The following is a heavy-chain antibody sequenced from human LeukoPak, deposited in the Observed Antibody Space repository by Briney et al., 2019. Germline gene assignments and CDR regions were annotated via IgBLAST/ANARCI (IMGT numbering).Heavy chain of an antibody. D-gene: IGHD1-1*01. CDR3: AKDQRFGTATHRGSTDY. CDR1: GFTFSSYA. J-gene: IGHJ4*02. Sequence: GGSLRLSCAASGFTFSSYAMGWVRQAPGKGLEWVSAISGSGGSTYYADSVKGRFTISRDNSKNTLYLQMNSLRAEDTAVYYCAKDQRFGTATHRGSTDYWGQGTLVTVSS. V-gene: IGHV3-23*01. CDR2: ISGSGGST.